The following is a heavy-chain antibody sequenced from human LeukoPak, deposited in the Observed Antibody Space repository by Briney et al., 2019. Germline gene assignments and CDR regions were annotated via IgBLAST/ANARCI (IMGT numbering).Heavy chain of an antibody. Sequence: PSETLSVTCTVCGWSNNSHYWNWIRQPAGKGRDWIGGVFIILSTNCNSSLQNLVTMCVDMSMNQFSLHLTSVTASDTAVYYSARALNPLPRTYYFDYWGQGTLVTVSS. D-gene: IGHD2-15*01. CDR2: VFIILST. CDR3: ARALNPLPRTYYFDY. CDR1: GWSNNSHY. V-gene: IGHV4-4*07. J-gene: IGHJ4*02.